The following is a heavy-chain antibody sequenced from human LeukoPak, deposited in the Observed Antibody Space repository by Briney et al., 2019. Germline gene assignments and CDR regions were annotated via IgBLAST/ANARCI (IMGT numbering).Heavy chain of an antibody. D-gene: IGHD1-26*01. CDR3: AKGRYSGSCFDY. V-gene: IGHV3-23*01. Sequence: GGSLRLSCAASGFTFSNFPMSWVRQAPGKGLEWVSAISGSGGSTYYEDSVKGRFTISRDNSKNTLYLQMNSLRAEDTAVYYCAKGRYSGSCFDYWGQGTLVTVSS. CDR2: ISGSGGST. CDR1: GFTFSNFP. J-gene: IGHJ4*02.